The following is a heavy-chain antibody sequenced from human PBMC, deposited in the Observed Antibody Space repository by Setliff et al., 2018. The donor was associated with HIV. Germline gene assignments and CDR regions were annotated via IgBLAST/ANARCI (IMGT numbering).Heavy chain of an antibody. CDR2: IDNSGNT. J-gene: IGHJ5*02. CDR3: ARGLTAPAAAGS. D-gene: IGHD6-13*01. CDR1: GVSISAYF. Sequence: PSETLSLTCAVSGVSISAYFWSWIRQSPEKGLEWIGYIDNSGNTNYSPSLKSRITISIDMSKNHFSLNLKSVTAADTAIYYCARGLTAPAAAGSWGQGMLVTVSS. V-gene: IGHV4-59*08.